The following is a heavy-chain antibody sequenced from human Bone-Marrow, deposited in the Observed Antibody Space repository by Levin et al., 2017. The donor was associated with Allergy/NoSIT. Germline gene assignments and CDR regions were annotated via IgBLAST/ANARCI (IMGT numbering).Heavy chain of an antibody. CDR2: INPNSGAT. V-gene: IGHV1-2*06. J-gene: IGHJ5*02. D-gene: IGHD3-3*01. CDR1: GYTFTDFY. Sequence: AVSVKVSCKASGYTFTDFYIHWVRQAPGQGLEWMGRINPNSGATTYAQKFRGRVPLTRDTSISTAYMELTGLRSDDTAVYYCARDGAPWYDFWSGYSRDPNWFDPWGQGTLVTVSS. CDR3: ARDGAPWYDFWSGYSRDPNWFDP.